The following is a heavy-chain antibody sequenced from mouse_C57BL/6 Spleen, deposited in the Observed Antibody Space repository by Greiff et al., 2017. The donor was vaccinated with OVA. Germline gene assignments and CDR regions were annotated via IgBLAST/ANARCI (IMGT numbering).Heavy chain of an antibody. Sequence: QVQLQQPGAELVMPGASVKLSCKASGYTFTSYWMHWVKQRPGQGLEWIGEIDPSDSYTNYNQKFKGKSTLTVDKSSSTAYMQLSSLTSEDSAVYYCARGNYYSNYTSYFDVWGTGTTVTVSS. D-gene: IGHD2-5*01. V-gene: IGHV1-69*01. CDR3: ARGNYYSNYTSYFDV. J-gene: IGHJ1*03. CDR1: GYTFTSYW. CDR2: IDPSDSYT.